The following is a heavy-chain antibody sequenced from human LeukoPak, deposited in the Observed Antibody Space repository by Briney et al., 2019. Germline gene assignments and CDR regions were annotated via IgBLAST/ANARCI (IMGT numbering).Heavy chain of an antibody. CDR1: GFTFSSYG. CDR3: ARGGYSSSWSFDY. J-gene: IGHJ4*02. Sequence: GGSLRLSCAASGFTFSSYGMSWVRQAPGKGLEWVANIKQDGSEKYYVDSVKGRFTISRDNSKNTLYLQMGSLRAEDMAVYYCARGGYSSSWSFDYWGQGTLVTVSS. V-gene: IGHV3-7*01. D-gene: IGHD6-13*01. CDR2: IKQDGSEK.